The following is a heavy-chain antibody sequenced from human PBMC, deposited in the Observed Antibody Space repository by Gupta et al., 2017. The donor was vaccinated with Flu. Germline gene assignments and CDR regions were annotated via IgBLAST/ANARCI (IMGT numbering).Heavy chain of an antibody. CDR3: ARGVKHRTDASDI. V-gene: IGHV3-11*01. J-gene: IGHJ3*02. Sequence: RAYHMYWMRPGPGKGLEWVSFVDPSRSAIYYADSVRGRFTISRDNAKNSLFLQMSSLRAEDTAVYYCARGVKHRTDASDIWGQGTVVTV. CDR2: VDPSRSAI. CDR1: RAYH. D-gene: IGHD3-3*01.